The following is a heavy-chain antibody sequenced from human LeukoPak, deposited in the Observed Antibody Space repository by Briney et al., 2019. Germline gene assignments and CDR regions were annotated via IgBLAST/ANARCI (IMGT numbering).Heavy chain of an antibody. J-gene: IGHJ4*02. CDR3: ARHVDIVARDYFDY. Sequence: ASVKVSCKASGGTFSSYAISWVRQAPGQGLEWMGRIIPILGIANYAQKLQGRVTITADKSTSTAYMELSSLRSEDTAVYYCARHVDIVARDYFDYWGQGTLVTVSS. D-gene: IGHD5-12*01. CDR2: IIPILGIA. V-gene: IGHV1-69*04. CDR1: GGTFSSYA.